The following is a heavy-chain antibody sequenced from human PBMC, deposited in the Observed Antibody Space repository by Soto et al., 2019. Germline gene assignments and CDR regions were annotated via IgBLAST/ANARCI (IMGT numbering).Heavy chain of an antibody. CDR1: GFTFSSYA. CDR3: VKDEEGVRTVVSSIFDY. V-gene: IGHV3-64D*08. D-gene: IGHD2-15*01. CDR2: ISSNGGST. Sequence: GGSLRLSCSASGFTFSSYAMHWVRQAPGKGLEYVSAISSNGGSTYYTDSVKGRFTNSRDNSKNTLYLQMSSLRAEDRDGYYCVKDEEGVRTVVSSIFDYWGQGTLVTVSS. J-gene: IGHJ4*02.